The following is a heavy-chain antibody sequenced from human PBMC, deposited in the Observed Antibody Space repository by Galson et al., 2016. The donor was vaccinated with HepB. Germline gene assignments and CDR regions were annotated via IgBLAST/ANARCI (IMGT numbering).Heavy chain of an antibody. J-gene: IGHJ4*02. CDR3: VGGEDYYDSSGYYHDY. CDR1: GFPFTTYA. CDR2: ISYDGSTK. V-gene: IGHV3-30*04. D-gene: IGHD3-22*01. Sequence: SLRLSCAASGFPFTTYAMNWVRQAPGKGLEWVAVISYDGSTKYYAASAKGRFTISRDNSKNTLYLQMNVLRPEDTAVYYCVGGEDYYDSSGYYHDYWGQGTLVTVSS.